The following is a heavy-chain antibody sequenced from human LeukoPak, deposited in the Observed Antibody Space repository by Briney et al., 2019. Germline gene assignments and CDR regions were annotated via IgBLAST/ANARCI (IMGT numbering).Heavy chain of an antibody. J-gene: IGHJ4*02. Sequence: GGSLRLSCAASGFTFSNYLMSWVRQAPAKGLELVANIKQDGGEKYYVDSVKGRFTISRDNAKNSLYLQMNSLRAEDTAVYYCARERAWSGSGTYYKGVVYWGQGTLVTVSS. CDR1: GFTFSNYL. CDR3: ARERAWSGSGTYYKGVVY. D-gene: IGHD3-10*01. CDR2: IKQDGGEK. V-gene: IGHV3-7*05.